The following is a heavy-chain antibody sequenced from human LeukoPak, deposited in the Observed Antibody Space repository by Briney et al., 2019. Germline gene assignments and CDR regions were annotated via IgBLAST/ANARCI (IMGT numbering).Heavy chain of an antibody. CDR3: ARELRGGYNYLGY. Sequence: PSETLTHPCTVSGGSISNCYWNWIRQPPGEGLEWIRYIYYSGSGSTNYNPSLKSRVTISVDTSKNQFSLKLSSVTAADTAVYYCARELRGGYNYLGYWGQGSLVTVSS. D-gene: IGHD5-24*01. V-gene: IGHV4-59*12. CDR1: GGSISNCY. J-gene: IGHJ4*02. CDR2: IYYSGSGST.